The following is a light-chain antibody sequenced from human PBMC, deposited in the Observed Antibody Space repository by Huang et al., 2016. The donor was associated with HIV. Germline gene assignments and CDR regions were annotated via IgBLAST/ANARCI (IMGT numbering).Light chain of an antibody. J-gene: IGKJ2*01. CDR2: YAS. V-gene: IGKV6-21*02. CDR1: QSIDSG. Sequence: ETILTQSPEFQSVAPKEKVTLTCRASQSIDSGLNWYQQRPGKSPKLLIKYASHSISGVPSRFSGSGSGTDFTLTINSLEPEDAATYYCHQSTGLPHTFGQGTELEIK. CDR3: HQSTGLPHT.